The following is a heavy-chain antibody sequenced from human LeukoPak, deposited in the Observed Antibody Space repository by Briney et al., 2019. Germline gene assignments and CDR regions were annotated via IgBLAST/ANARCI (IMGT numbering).Heavy chain of an antibody. Sequence: PGGSLRLSCAASGFTFSSYAMSWVRQAPGKGLEWVSAISGSGGSTYYADSVKGRFTISRDNSKNTLYLQMNSLRAEDTAVYYCAKGGGSGYDFWSGYYPQTPFDYWGQGTLVTVSS. J-gene: IGHJ4*02. V-gene: IGHV3-23*01. CDR3: AKGGGSGYDFWSGYYPQTPFDY. D-gene: IGHD3-3*01. CDR2: ISGSGGST. CDR1: GFTFSSYA.